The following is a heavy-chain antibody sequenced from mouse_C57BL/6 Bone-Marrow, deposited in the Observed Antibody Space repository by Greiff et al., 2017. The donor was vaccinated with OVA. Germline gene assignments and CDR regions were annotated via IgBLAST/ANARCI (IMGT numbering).Heavy chain of an antibody. CDR1: GYTFTNYW. CDR2: IYPGGGYT. D-gene: IGHD4-1*01. V-gene: IGHV1-63*01. Sequence: VQLQQSGAELVRPGTSVKMSCKASGYTFTNYWIGWAKQRPGHGLEWIGDIYPGGGYTNYNEKFKGKATLTADKSSSTAYMQFSSLTSEDAANYCGAKRGNWGYFDVWGTGTTVTVSS. J-gene: IGHJ1*03. CDR3: AKRGNWGYFDV.